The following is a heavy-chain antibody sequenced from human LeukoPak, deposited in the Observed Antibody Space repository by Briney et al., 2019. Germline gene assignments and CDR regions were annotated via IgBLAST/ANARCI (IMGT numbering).Heavy chain of an antibody. V-gene: IGHV3-74*01. Sequence: PGGSLRLSCAASGFTFSSYWMHWVRQAPGKGLVWVSRLNSDESSISYADSVKGRFTISRDNAKNTLYLQMNSLRAEDTAVYYCAKCFFRSGSGYFDYWGQGTLVTVSS. CDR2: LNSDESSI. CDR1: GFTFSSYW. CDR3: AKCFFRSGSGYFDY. J-gene: IGHJ4*02. D-gene: IGHD3-10*01.